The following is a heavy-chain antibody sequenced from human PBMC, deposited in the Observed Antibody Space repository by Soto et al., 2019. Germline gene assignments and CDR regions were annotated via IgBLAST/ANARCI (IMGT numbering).Heavy chain of an antibody. CDR1: EFPFSNFW. V-gene: IGHV3-7*03. CDR2: IKEDGSEK. Sequence: EVQLVESGGGLVQPGGSLRLSCAAFEFPFSNFWMTWVRQAPGKGLEWVANIKEDGSEKYYADSVKGRFTISRDSAKNSVFLQMDSPRAEDTALYYCATLRKGGFCDYWGQGSLVTVST. CDR3: ATLRKGGFCDY. D-gene: IGHD1-26*01. J-gene: IGHJ4*02.